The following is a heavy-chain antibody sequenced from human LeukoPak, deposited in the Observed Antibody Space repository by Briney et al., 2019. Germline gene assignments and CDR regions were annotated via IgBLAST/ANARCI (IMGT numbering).Heavy chain of an antibody. CDR1: GGSFSGYY. V-gene: IGHV4-34*01. D-gene: IGHD3-22*01. Sequence: SETLSLTCAVYGGSFSGYYWSWIRQPPGKGLEWIGEINHSGSTNYNPSLKSRVTISVDTSKNQFSLKLSSVTAADTAVYYCARGAGGYYYVADYWGQGTLVTVSS. CDR3: ARGAGGYYYVADY. J-gene: IGHJ4*02. CDR2: INHSGST.